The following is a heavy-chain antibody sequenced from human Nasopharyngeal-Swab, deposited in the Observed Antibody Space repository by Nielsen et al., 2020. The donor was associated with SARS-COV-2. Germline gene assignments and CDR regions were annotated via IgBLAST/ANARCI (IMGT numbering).Heavy chain of an antibody. CDR1: GFTFSNYG. V-gene: IGHV3-33*01. Sequence: GESLKISCAASGFTFSNYGMHWVRQAPGKGLEWVAVIYYDGSNEYYADSLKGRFTISRDNSKNTLYLQMNSLRAEDTAVYYCARERGGGYGDYWGQGTLVTVSS. D-gene: IGHD5-12*01. CDR3: ARERGGGYGDY. CDR2: IYYDGSNE. J-gene: IGHJ4*02.